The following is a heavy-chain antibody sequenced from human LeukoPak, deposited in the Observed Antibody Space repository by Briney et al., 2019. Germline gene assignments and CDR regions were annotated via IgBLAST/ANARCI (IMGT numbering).Heavy chain of an antibody. CDR2: ISGSGGST. Sequence: GGSLRLSCAASGFTFTSYSMNWVRQAPGKGLEWVSAISGSGGSTYYADSVKGRFTISRDNSKNTLYLQMNSLRAEDTAVYYCARDANGMVDRYYYYYYGMDVWGQGTTVTVSS. CDR1: GFTFTSYS. D-gene: IGHD1-26*01. V-gene: IGHV3-23*01. J-gene: IGHJ6*02. CDR3: ARDANGMVDRYYYYYYGMDV.